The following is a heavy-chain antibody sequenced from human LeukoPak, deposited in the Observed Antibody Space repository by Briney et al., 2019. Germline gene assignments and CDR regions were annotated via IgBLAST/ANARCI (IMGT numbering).Heavy chain of an antibody. J-gene: IGHJ4*02. CDR1: GFTFSDHY. V-gene: IGHV3-72*01. Sequence: GGSLRLSCAASGFTFSDHYMDWVRQAPGKGLEWVGRTRNKANSYTTEYAASVKGRFTISRDDSKNSMYLQMNSLKTEDTAVYYCVRVEGYYGSSGHYMSLWDYWGQGTLVTVSS. CDR2: TRNKANSYTT. CDR3: VRVEGYYGSSGHYMSLWDY. D-gene: IGHD3-22*01.